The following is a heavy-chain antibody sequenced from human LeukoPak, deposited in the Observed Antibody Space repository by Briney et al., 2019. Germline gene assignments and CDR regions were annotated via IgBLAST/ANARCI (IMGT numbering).Heavy chain of an antibody. D-gene: IGHD5-12*01. CDR3: AKYAATIRLDY. Sequence: GGSLRLSCAASGFTFSSYFMAWVRQAPGKGLEWVSSISNTGYSSYYVDSVKGRFTISRDNSKNTLHLQMNSLGAEDTAVYYCAKYAATIRLDYWGQGTLVTVSS. J-gene: IGHJ4*02. CDR1: GFTFSSYF. CDR2: ISNTGYSS. V-gene: IGHV3-23*01.